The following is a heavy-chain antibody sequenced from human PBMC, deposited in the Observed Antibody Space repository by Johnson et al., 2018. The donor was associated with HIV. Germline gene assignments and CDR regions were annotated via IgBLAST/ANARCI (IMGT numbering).Heavy chain of an antibody. D-gene: IGHD1-26*01. V-gene: IGHV3-30*18. Sequence: QVQLVESGGGVVQPGRSLRLSCAASGFTFSSYGMHWVRPAPGKGLEWVAVISYDGSNHSYADSVKCRFTISRDNSKNTLYLQMNSLRAEDTAVYYCAKTYSVSNRDAFDIWGQGTMVTVSS. CDR1: GFTFSSYG. J-gene: IGHJ3*02. CDR2: ISYDGSNH. CDR3: AKTYSVSNRDAFDI.